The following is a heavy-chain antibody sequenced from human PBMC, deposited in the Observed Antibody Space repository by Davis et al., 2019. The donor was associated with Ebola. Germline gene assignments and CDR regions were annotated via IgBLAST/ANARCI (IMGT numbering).Heavy chain of an antibody. CDR1: GFTFSSYA. V-gene: IGHV3-23*01. Sequence: GESLKISCAASGFTFSSYAMSWVRQAPGKGLEWVSAISGSGGSTYYADSVKGRFTISRDNSKNTLYLQMNSLRAEDTAVYYCAKSDYYGSGRPYYFDYWGQGTLVTVSS. CDR2: ISGSGGST. CDR3: AKSDYYGSGRPYYFDY. D-gene: IGHD3-10*01. J-gene: IGHJ4*02.